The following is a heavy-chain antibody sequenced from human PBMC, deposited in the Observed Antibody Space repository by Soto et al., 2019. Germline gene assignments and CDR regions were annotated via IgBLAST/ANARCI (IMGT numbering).Heavy chain of an antibody. Sequence: GGSLRLSCAASGFTFSSYWMHWVRQAPGKGLAWVSRISSDGSTIHYVDSVRGRFTISRDNAKNTLYLQMNTLRAEDTAVYYCVASVDYWGQGTRVTVSS. J-gene: IGHJ4*02. CDR2: ISSDGSTI. CDR3: VASVDY. CDR1: GFTFSSYW. V-gene: IGHV3-74*01.